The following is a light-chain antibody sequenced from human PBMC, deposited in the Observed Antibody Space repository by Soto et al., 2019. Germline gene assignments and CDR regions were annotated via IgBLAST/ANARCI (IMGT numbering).Light chain of an antibody. J-gene: IGKJ4*01. V-gene: IGKV3-15*01. CDR2: GAS. CDR3: QHYNDRPLT. Sequence: EIVMTQSPATLSVSPGERATLSCRASRSISNNLAWYQQKPGQAPRLLIYGASTRATGIPARFSGSGSGTEFTLTISSLQSEDFAVYSCQHYNDRPLTFGGGTKVEIK. CDR1: RSISNN.